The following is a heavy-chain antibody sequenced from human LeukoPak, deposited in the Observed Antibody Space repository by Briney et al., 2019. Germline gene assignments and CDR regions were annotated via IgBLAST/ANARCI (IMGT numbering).Heavy chain of an antibody. Sequence: GGSLRLSCTASGFSFSDYSMNWVRQAPGKGLEWISYISSGGSTIYHADSVKGRFTISRDNAKKSLYLEMNSLRAEDTAVYYCARDDLGTSYLYYGMDVWGQGTTVTVSS. J-gene: IGHJ6*02. CDR3: ARDDLGTSYLYYGMDV. D-gene: IGHD3/OR15-3a*01. CDR2: ISSGGSTI. V-gene: IGHV3-48*01. CDR1: GFSFSDYS.